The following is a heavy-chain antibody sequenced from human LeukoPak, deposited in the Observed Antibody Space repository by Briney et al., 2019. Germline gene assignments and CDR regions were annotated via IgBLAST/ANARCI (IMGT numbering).Heavy chain of an antibody. V-gene: IGHV4-59*08. CDR2: IYYSGST. Sequence: PSETLSLTCTVSGGSLSNYYWSWIRQPPGKGLEWIGYIYYSGSTNYYPSLERRVTISVNTSKTQFSLKLSSVTAADTAVYYCARHLRNSFFDYWGQGTLVTVSS. CDR1: GGSLSNYY. CDR3: ARHLRNSFFDY. D-gene: IGHD2/OR15-2a*01. J-gene: IGHJ4*02.